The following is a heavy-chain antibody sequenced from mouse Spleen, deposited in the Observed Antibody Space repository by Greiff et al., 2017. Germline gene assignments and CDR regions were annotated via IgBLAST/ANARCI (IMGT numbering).Heavy chain of an antibody. Sequence: EVKLVESGGGLVKPGGSLKLSCAASGFTFSSYTMSWVRQTPAKRLEWVATISSGGGNTYYPDSVKGRFTISRDNARNTLYLQMSSLRSEDTAMYYCARHYDYWDYFDYWGQGTTLTVSS. CDR2: ISSGGGNT. D-gene: IGHD2-4*01. J-gene: IGHJ2*01. V-gene: IGHV5-9*04. CDR3: ARHYDYWDYFDY. CDR1: GFTFSSYT.